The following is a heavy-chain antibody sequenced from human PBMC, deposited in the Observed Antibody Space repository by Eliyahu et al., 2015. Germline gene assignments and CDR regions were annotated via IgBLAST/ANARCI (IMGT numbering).Heavy chain of an antibody. D-gene: IGHD6-13*01. CDR3: PKDRSSSPYFFDH. Sequence: VSGISASGASTYYADSVKGRFTISRDKSTNTLYLQMNSLRAEDTAVYYCPKDRSSSPYFFDHWGQGTLVTVSS. V-gene: IGHV3-23*01. CDR2: ISASGAST. J-gene: IGHJ4*02.